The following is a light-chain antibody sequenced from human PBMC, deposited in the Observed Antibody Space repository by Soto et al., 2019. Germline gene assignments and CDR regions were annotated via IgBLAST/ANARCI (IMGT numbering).Light chain of an antibody. J-gene: IGKJ4*01. Sequence: IVMTQSPATLSVSPGERATLSCRASQSVGRSLSWYQQKPGQAPRLLMYGTSARDTGIPATFSGSGSGTEFPLTISSLQSEDFAVYYCQRYDNWPSVTFGGGTKVEIK. CDR2: GTS. CDR3: QRYDNWPSVT. V-gene: IGKV3-15*01. CDR1: QSVGRS.